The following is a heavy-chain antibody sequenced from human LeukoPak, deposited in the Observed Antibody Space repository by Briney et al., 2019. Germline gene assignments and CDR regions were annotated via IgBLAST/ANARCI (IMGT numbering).Heavy chain of an antibody. Sequence: ASVKVSCKASGYTFTSYYIHWVRQAPGQGLKWMGIINPSGGSTSYAQKFQGRVTMTRDMSTSTVYMELSSLRSEDTAVYYCARGPVPKYGVYYYYYMDVWGKGTTVTVSS. CDR1: GYTFTSYY. V-gene: IGHV1-46*01. D-gene: IGHD4-17*01. CDR3: ARGPVPKYGVYYYYYMDV. J-gene: IGHJ6*03. CDR2: INPSGGST.